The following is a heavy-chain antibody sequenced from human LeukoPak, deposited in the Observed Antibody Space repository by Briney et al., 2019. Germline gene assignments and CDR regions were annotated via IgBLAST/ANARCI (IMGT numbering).Heavy chain of an antibody. D-gene: IGHD3-10*01. V-gene: IGHV4-31*11. CDR1: GDSISSGGYC. CDR2: IYYSGST. J-gene: IGHJ5*02. CDR3: ARVGSGTMVRGVLWFDP. Sequence: SQTLSLTCDVSGDSISSGGYCWTWIRQLPGKGLEWIGYIYYSGSTYYNPSLKSRVTISVDTSKNQFSLKLSSVTAADTAVYYCARVGSGTMVRGVLWFDPWGQGTLVTVSS.